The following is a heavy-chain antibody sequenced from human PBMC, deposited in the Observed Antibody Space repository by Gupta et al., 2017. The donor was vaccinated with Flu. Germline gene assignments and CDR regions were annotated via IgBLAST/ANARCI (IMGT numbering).Heavy chain of an antibody. CDR3: ARDDTRSLFDH. Sequence: QVQLVESGGGVVQPGRSLRLSCAASGFSFSGYGMHWVRQAPGKGLEWVAVIYYDGSKEYYGDSVKGRFTISRDNSKNTLYLQMTRLSAEDTAVYYCARDDTRSLFDHWGQGTLVTVS. J-gene: IGHJ4*02. V-gene: IGHV3-33*01. CDR2: IYYDGSKE. CDR1: GFSFSGYG.